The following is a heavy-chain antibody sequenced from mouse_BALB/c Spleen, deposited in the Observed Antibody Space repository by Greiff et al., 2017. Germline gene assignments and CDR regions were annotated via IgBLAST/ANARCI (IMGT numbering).Heavy chain of an antibody. V-gene: IGHV2-9-2*01. D-gene: IGHD1-2*01. CDR2: IWTGGGT. CDR1: GFSLTSYD. CDR3: VRVITTATWYFDV. J-gene: IGHJ1*01. Sequence: VKLQESGPGLVAPSQSLSITCTVSGFSLTSYDISWIRQPPGKGLEWLGVIWTGGGTNYNSAFMSRLSISKDNSKSQVFLKMNSLQTDDTAIYYCVRVITTATWYFDVWGAGTTVTVSS.